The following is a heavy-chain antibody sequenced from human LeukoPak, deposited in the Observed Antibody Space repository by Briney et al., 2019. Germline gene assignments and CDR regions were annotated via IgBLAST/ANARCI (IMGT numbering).Heavy chain of an antibody. CDR2: IWSDGSKE. J-gene: IGHJ5*02. D-gene: IGHD6-19*01. Sequence: GGSLRLSCAASGFSFSDYGMHWVRQAPGKGLEWVAVIWSDGSKENYAGSVKGRFTISRDNSKNTVFLQMNSLRAEDTAVYYCAKDASGPYNSLFDPWGQGTLVIVSP. CDR3: AKDASGPYNSLFDP. V-gene: IGHV3-33*03. CDR1: GFSFSDYG.